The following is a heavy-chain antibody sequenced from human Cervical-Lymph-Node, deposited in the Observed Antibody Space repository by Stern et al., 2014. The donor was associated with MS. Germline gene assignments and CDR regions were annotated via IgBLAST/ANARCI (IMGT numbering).Heavy chain of an antibody. D-gene: IGHD6-13*01. CDR3: ALVGIAPTGTRYFDW. J-gene: IGHJ4*02. CDR1: RDTFTMFS. CDR2: INAANGRA. V-gene: IGHV1-3*01. Sequence: QVQLVESGAEVKKPGASVRVSCKASRDTFTMFSMHWVRLAPGQRLEWMGWINAANGRAKYSEKFQGRVTVTRDTSASTAYMELSSLTYEDTAVYYCALVGIAPTGTRYFDWWGQGTLVTVSS.